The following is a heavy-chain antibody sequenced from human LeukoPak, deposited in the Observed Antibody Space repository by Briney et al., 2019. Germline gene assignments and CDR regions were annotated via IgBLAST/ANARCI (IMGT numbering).Heavy chain of an antibody. Sequence: PGRSLRLSCAASGFTFSSYAMHCVRQAPGKGLEWVAVISYDGSNKYYADSVKGRFTISRDNSKNTLYLQMNSLRAEDTAVYYCARDLVRGVKTLKWFDPWGQGTLVTVSS. D-gene: IGHD3-10*01. CDR3: ARDLVRGVKTLKWFDP. V-gene: IGHV3-30-3*01. J-gene: IGHJ5*02. CDR1: GFTFSSYA. CDR2: ISYDGSNK.